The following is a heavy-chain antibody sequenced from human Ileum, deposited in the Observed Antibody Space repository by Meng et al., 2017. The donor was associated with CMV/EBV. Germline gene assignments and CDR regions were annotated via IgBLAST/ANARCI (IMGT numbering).Heavy chain of an antibody. D-gene: IGHD6-13*01. CDR2: INTNTGNP. CDR1: GYDFMTYG. CDR3: TRGAGAHSAKYNY. Sequence: KTSGYDFMTYGINWVREAPGQRLEWMGWINTNTGNPTYAPDFTGRFLFSLDASVNTAYLQISGLRAEDTAVYYCTRGAGAHSAKYNYWGQGTLVTVSS. J-gene: IGHJ4*02. V-gene: IGHV7-4-1*02.